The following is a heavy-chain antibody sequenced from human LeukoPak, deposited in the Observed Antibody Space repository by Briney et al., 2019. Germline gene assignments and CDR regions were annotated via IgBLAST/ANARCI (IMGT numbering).Heavy chain of an antibody. CDR2: IITKSNTP. D-gene: IGHD1-14*01. V-gene: IGHV3-23*01. CDR3: AKDERPDGKWSIDH. Sequence: GGSLRLSCAASGFTFSAYAMHCVRQAPGKGLEWVSGIITKSNTPYYADSVKGRFSISRDDSKNTVWLHMNSLRAEDTAIYYCAKDERPDGKWSIDHWGQGTLVTVTS. J-gene: IGHJ4*02. CDR1: GFTFSAYA.